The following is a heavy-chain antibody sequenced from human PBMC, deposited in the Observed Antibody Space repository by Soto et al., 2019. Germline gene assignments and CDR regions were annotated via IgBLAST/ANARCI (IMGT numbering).Heavy chain of an antibody. CDR2: VNWGGDTT. D-gene: IGHD4-17*01. Sequence: GGSLRLSCAASGFTFDDFAMCWVRQVPGKGLEWISLVNWGGDTTFYAESVKGRFIISRDNSKNSVYLQMNSLGSEDSAMYYCAKGATVTTHYQYYGMDVWGQGTTVTVSS. J-gene: IGHJ6*02. CDR1: GFTFDDFA. CDR3: AKGATVTTHYQYYGMDV. V-gene: IGHV3-43D*04.